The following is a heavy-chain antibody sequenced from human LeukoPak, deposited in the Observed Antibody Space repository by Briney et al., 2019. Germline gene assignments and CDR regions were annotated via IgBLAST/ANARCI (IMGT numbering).Heavy chain of an antibody. CDR2: ISGSGGST. CDR1: GFTFSSYA. D-gene: IGHD3-3*01. Sequence: GGSLRLSCAASGFTFSSYAMSWVRQAPGKGLEWVSAISGSGGSTYYADSVKGRFTISRDNSKNTLYLQMNSLRAEDTAVYYCARFWSGRYYYYYMDVWGKGTTVTVSS. V-gene: IGHV3-23*01. CDR3: ARFWSGRYYYYYMDV. J-gene: IGHJ6*03.